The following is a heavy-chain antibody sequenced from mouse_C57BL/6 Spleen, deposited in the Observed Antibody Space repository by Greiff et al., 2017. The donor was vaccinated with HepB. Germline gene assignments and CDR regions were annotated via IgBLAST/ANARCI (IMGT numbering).Heavy chain of an antibody. CDR3: ARRGDGSGPWFAY. Sequence: QVHVKQSGAELVRPGTSVKVSCKASGYAFTNYLIEWVKQRPGQGLEWIGVINPGSGGTNYNEKFKGKATLTADKSSSTAYMQLSSLTSEDSAVYFCARRGDGSGPWFAYWGQGTLVTVSA. V-gene: IGHV1-54*01. CDR2: INPGSGGT. CDR1: GYAFTNYL. D-gene: IGHD3-2*02. J-gene: IGHJ3*01.